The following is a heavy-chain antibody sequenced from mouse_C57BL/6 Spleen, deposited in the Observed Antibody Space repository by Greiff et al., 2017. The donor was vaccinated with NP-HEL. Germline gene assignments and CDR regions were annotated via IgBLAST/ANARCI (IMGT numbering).Heavy chain of an antibody. J-gene: IGHJ1*03. Sequence: VQLQQSGAELVKPGASVKISCKASGYAFSSYWMNWVKQRPGKGLEWIGQIYPGDGDTNYNGKFKGKATLTADKSSSTAYMQLSSLTSEDSAVYFWARDYYGSSTGYFDVWGTGTTVTVSS. CDR3: ARDYYGSSTGYFDV. CDR1: GYAFSSYW. D-gene: IGHD1-1*01. CDR2: IYPGDGDT. V-gene: IGHV1-80*01.